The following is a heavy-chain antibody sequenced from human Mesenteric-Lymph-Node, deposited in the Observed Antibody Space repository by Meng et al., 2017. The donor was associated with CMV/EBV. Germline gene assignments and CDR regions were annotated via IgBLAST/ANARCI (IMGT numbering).Heavy chain of an antibody. CDR1: GFSFSSYG. CDR3: AKSLDYYDSSGYDAFDI. J-gene: IGHJ3*02. V-gene: IGHV3-30*02. D-gene: IGHD3-22*01. Sequence: LSLTCAASGFSFSSYGMHWVRQAPGKGLEWVAFIRYDGSNKYYADSVKGRFTISRDNSKNTLYLQMNSLRAEDTAVYYCAKSLDYYDSSGYDAFDIWGQGTMVTVSS. CDR2: IRYDGSNK.